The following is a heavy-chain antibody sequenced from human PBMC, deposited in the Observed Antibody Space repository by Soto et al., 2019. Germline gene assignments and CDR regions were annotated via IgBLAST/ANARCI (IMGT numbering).Heavy chain of an antibody. CDR1: GFTFSSYA. CDR2: ISGSGGST. D-gene: IGHD3-3*01. V-gene: IGHV3-23*01. Sequence: GGSLRLSCAASGFTFSSYAMSWVRQAPGKGLEWVSAISGSGGSTYYADSVKGRFTISRDNSKNTLYLQMNSLRAEDTAVYYCAKVRDLEWLINYYFDYWGQGTLVTVSS. CDR3: AKVRDLEWLINYYFDY. J-gene: IGHJ4*02.